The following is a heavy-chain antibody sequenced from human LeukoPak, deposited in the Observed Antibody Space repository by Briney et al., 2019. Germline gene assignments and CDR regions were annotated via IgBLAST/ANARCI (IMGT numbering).Heavy chain of an antibody. CDR3: ARSPYSGSYSDFDY. Sequence: SETLSLTCAVSGGSISSGGYSWSWIRQPPGKGLEWIGYIYHSGSTYYNPSLKSRVTISVDRSKNQFSLKLRSVTAADTAVYYCARSPYSGSYSDFDYWGQGTLVTVSS. J-gene: IGHJ4*02. CDR2: IYHSGST. V-gene: IGHV4-30-2*01. CDR1: GGSISSGGYS. D-gene: IGHD1-26*01.